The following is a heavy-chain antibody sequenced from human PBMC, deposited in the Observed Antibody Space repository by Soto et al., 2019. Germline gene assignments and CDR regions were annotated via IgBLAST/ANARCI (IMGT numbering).Heavy chain of an antibody. V-gene: IGHV3-72*01. J-gene: IGHJ4*02. CDR1: VFTFGDHF. D-gene: IGHD2-8*01. CDR2: ARNKVNGYTT. CDR3: ARSMGTSFDL. Sequence: RGSLLLSCVSSVFTFGDHFMDWLRQAPGKGLDWVGRARNKVNGYTTSHAASVRGRFTISRDDSRNSLYLQMNSLKTEDTAVYFCARSMGTSFDLWGQGTMVTVSS.